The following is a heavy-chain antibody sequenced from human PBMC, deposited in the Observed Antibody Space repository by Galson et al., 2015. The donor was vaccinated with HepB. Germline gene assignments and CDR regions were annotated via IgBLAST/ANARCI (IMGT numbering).Heavy chain of an antibody. CDR1: GYTFTGYY. J-gene: IGHJ6*02. Sequence: SVKVSCKASGYTFTGYYMHWVRQAPGQGLEWMGWINPNSGGTNYAQKFQGWVTMTRDTSISTAYMELSRLRSDDTAVYYCARGFHYDFWSGYYTGYYGMDVWGQGTTVTVSS. D-gene: IGHD3-3*01. CDR2: INPNSGGT. V-gene: IGHV1-2*04. CDR3: ARGFHYDFWSGYYTGYYGMDV.